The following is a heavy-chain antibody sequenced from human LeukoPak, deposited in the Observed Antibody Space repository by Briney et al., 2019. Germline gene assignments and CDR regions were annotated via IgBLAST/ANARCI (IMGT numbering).Heavy chain of an antibody. D-gene: IGHD5-18*01. CDR2: INPNSGGT. Sequence: ASVKVSCKASGYTFTGYYMHWVRQAPGQGLVWMGRINPNSGGTNYAQKFQGRVTMTRDTSISTAYMELSRLRSDDTAVYYCARESYGLSLNYWGQGTLVTVSS. J-gene: IGHJ4*02. CDR3: ARESYGLSLNY. CDR1: GYTFTGYY. V-gene: IGHV1-2*06.